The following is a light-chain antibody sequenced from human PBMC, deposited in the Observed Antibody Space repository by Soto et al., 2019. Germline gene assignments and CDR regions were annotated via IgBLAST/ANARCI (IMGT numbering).Light chain of an antibody. V-gene: IGLV2-23*01. CDR1: SSGVENYNL. Sequence: QSALTQPASVSGSPGQSITLSCTRTSSGVENYNLVSWYQYRPGKAPKLIIYEGSQRPSGVSDRFSGSKSGNTASLTISGLRAEDEADYYCSSYAGAVVFGGGTKLTVL. J-gene: IGLJ2*01. CDR3: SSYAGAVV. CDR2: EGS.